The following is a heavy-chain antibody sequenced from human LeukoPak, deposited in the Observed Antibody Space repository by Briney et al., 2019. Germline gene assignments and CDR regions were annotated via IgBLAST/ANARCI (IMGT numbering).Heavy chain of an antibody. CDR3: ARVGYSYVINDWSRTGLGAYPTKYYYHMDV. CDR1: GGSFSDYH. CDR2: IHPSGST. V-gene: IGHV4-34*01. Sequence: SETPSLTCTVYGGSFSDYHWGWIRQPPGKGLEWIGEIHPSGSTNYSPSLKSRVTISLDASKNQFSLKLSSVAAADAAVYFCARVGYSYVINDWSRTGLGAYPTKYYYHMDVWDKGTTVTVSS. J-gene: IGHJ6*03. D-gene: IGHD5-18*01.